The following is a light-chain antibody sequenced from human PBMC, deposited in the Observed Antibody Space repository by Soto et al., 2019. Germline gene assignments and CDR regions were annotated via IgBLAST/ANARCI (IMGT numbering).Light chain of an antibody. V-gene: IGKV3-11*01. CDR1: QSVSTY. CDR3: QSHSNL. J-gene: IGKJ4*02. Sequence: IVLPQSPATLSLSPGERATLSCRASQSVSTYLAWFQQKPGQAPRLLIYAASNRATGIPARFSGSGSGTDFTLTIISLEPEDFAVYYCQSHSNLFGGGTKVEIK. CDR2: AAS.